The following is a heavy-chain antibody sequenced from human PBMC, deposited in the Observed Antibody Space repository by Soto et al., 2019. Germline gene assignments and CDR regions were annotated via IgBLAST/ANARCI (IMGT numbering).Heavy chain of an antibody. CDR2: INPDGRTI. D-gene: IGHD1-1*01. CDR3: ATAGIDRFDN. J-gene: IGHJ4*02. V-gene: IGHV3-74*01. CDR1: AFSFSTSW. Sequence: EVQLVESGGTLVQPGGSLRLSCADSAFSFSTSWMHWVRQAPGEGLVWVSRINPDGRTINYADAVKGRFTISRDKAKNTLYLQRNILRVEDTAVYFCATAGIDRFDNWGLGTLVTVSS.